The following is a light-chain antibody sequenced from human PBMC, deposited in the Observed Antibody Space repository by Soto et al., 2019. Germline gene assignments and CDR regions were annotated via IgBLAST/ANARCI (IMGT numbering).Light chain of an antibody. Sequence: DIQMTQSPSTLSGSVGDRVTITCRASQTISSWLVWYQQKPGKAPKLLIYKASTLKSGVPSRFSGSGSGTEFTLPISSLQPDDFATYYCQHYNSYSEAFGQGTKVELK. V-gene: IGKV1-5*03. J-gene: IGKJ1*01. CDR2: KAS. CDR3: QHYNSYSEA. CDR1: QTISSW.